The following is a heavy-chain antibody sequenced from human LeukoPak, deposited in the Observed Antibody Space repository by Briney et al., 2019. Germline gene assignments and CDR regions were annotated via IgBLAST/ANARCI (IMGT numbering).Heavy chain of an antibody. CDR2: IGYDGSNE. V-gene: IGHV3-30*02. Sequence: GGSLRLSCVASGFTFSSYGIHWVRQAPGKGLEWVAFIGYDGSNEYYRDSVKGRFTISRGNSKNTLYLQMNSLRAEDTAVYYCAKDGYNYYIDYWGQGTLVTVSS. CDR3: AKDGYNYYIDY. J-gene: IGHJ4*02. CDR1: GFTFSSYG. D-gene: IGHD5-24*01.